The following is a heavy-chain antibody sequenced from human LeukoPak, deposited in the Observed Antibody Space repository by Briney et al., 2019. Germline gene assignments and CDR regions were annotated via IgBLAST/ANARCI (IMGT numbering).Heavy chain of an antibody. Sequence: GGSLRLSCAASGFTVSDNYMIWVRQAPGKGLEWVSSIYSAGATHYAESVKGRFTISRDNSKNTLYLQMNSLRAEDTAVYYCAKGRYESSGFNWAAWGQGTLVTVSS. V-gene: IGHV3-53*01. J-gene: IGHJ4*02. CDR3: AKGRYESSGFNWAA. CDR2: IYSAGAT. D-gene: IGHD3-22*01. CDR1: GFTVSDNY.